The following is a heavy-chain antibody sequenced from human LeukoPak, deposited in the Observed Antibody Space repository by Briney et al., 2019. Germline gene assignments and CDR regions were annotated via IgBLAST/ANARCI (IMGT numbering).Heavy chain of an antibody. CDR1: GFSFTDYP. CDR2: IRTTAEGAKYA. Sequence: GGSLRLSCATSGFSFTDYPMNWVRQAPGKGLEWISNIRTTAEGAKYAYYADSVKGRVTISRDDGKNTLYLHMNSLRDDDTSVYHSEEGIRDAFDYWGQGILVTVSS. CDR3: EEGIRDAFDY. J-gene: IGHJ4*02. D-gene: IGHD5-24*01. V-gene: IGHV3-48*02.